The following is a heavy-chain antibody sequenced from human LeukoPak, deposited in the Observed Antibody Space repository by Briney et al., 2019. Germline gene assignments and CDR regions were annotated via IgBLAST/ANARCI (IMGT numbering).Heavy chain of an antibody. V-gene: IGHV4-59*01. J-gene: IGHJ4*02. Sequence: SETLSLTCAVSGGSISSYYWSWIRQPPGKGLEWIGYIYYSGSTNYNPSLKSRVTISVDTSKNRFSLKLSSVTAADTAVYYCARDDTRDETAFDYWGQGTLVTVSS. D-gene: IGHD5-24*01. CDR3: ARDDTRDETAFDY. CDR1: GGSISSYY. CDR2: IYYSGST.